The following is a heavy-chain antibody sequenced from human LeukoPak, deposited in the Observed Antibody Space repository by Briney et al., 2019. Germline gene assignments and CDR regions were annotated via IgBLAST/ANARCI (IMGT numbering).Heavy chain of an antibody. CDR3: ARDVRVRGVISTGYMDV. D-gene: IGHD3-10*01. V-gene: IGHV6-1*01. CDR2: TYYRSKWYN. Sequence: SQTLSLTCAISGDSVSSNSAAWNWIRQSPSRGLEWLGRTYYRSKWYNDYAVSVKSRITINPDTSKNQFSLQVSSVTPEDTAVYYCARDVRVRGVISTGYMDVWGKGTTVTVSS. CDR1: GDSVSSNSAA. J-gene: IGHJ6*03.